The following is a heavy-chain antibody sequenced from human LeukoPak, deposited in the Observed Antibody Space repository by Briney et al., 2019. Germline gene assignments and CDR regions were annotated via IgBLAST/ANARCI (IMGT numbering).Heavy chain of an antibody. J-gene: IGHJ6*02. Sequence: GGSLRLSRAASGFTFSSYWMHWVRQAPGMGLVWVSRINGGGGSTNYADSVKGRFTISRDNAKNTLYLQMNSLRAEDTAVYYCARALADTRDGMDVWGQGTTVTVSS. CDR1: GFTFSSYW. CDR2: INGGGGST. D-gene: IGHD6-19*01. CDR3: ARALADTRDGMDV. V-gene: IGHV3-74*01.